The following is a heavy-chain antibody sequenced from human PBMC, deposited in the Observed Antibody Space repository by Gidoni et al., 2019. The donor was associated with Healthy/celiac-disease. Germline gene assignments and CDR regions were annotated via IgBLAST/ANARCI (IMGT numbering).Heavy chain of an antibody. D-gene: IGHD3-9*01. Sequence: EVQLLEYGGCLVQPGGSLRLSCTASGFTLSSYAMSWVRQAPGQGLGWVSAISGRGGSTYYADSVKGRFTISRDNSKTTLYLQMNSLRAEDTAVYYCAKDFLTPLTEWGQGTLVTVSS. J-gene: IGHJ4*02. V-gene: IGHV3-23*01. CDR1: GFTLSSYA. CDR2: ISGRGGST. CDR3: AKDFLTPLTE.